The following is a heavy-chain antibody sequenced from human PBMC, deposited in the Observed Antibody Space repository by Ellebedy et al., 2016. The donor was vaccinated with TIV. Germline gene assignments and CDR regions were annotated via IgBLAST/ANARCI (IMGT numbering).Heavy chain of an antibody. CDR2: ISAHNNNI. Sequence: ASVKVSCXASGYIFTNYGVTWVRQAPGQGLEWMGWISAHNNNIKYAQNFQGRVTMTTDISTSTAYMELTSLRPDDAAVYYCARGRQDLYNYFYMDVWGKGTTVTVSS. J-gene: IGHJ6*03. V-gene: IGHV1-18*01. CDR3: ARGRQDLYNYFYMDV. CDR1: GYIFTNYG.